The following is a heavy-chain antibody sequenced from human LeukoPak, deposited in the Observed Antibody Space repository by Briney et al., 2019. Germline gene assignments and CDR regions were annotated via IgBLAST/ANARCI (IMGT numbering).Heavy chain of an antibody. Sequence: ASVKVSCKASGGTFSTYAINWVRQAPGQGLEWMGGIIPTFGTAKYVQKFQGRITITADQSTSTSYMVLNSLRSEDTAVYYCARSLFYDFWSGYVPWGQGTLVTVSS. CDR1: GGTFSTYA. D-gene: IGHD3-3*01. J-gene: IGHJ4*02. CDR2: IIPTFGTA. V-gene: IGHV1-69*01. CDR3: ARSLFYDFWSGYVP.